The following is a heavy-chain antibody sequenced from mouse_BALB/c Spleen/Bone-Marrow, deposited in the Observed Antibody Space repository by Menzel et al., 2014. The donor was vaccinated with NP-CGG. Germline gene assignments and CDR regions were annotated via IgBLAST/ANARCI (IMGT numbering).Heavy chain of an antibody. CDR1: GFSLXGFG. V-gene: IGHV2-6-7*01. Sequence: VMLVESGPGLVAPSQSLSITCTVSGFSLXGFGINWIRQPPGKGLEWLGMIWGDGTTDYNSALKSRLSIKKDNSKSXVFLKMNSLQAGDTARYYCAREKYGDYYAMDYWGQGTSVTVSS. J-gene: IGHJ4*01. CDR2: IWGDGTT. CDR3: AREKYGDYYAMDY. D-gene: IGHD2-13*01.